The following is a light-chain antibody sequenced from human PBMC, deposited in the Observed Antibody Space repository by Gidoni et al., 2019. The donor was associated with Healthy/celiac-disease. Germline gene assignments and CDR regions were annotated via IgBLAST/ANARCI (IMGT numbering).Light chain of an antibody. J-gene: IGKJ2*01. CDR3: QPYYRTPRT. Sequence: DIVMTQSPDSRAVSLGERATINCKSSQSVLYSSNNKNYLAWYQQKPGQPPKLLIYWASTRESGVPDRFSGSGSGTDFTLTIRSLQAEDVAVYYCQPYYRTPRTFGQGTKLEIK. V-gene: IGKV4-1*01. CDR2: WAS. CDR1: QSVLYSSNNKNY.